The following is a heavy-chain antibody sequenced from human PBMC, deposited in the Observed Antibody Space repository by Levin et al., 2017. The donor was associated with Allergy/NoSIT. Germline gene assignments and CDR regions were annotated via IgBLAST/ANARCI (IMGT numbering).Heavy chain of an antibody. J-gene: IGHJ4*02. CDR3: ARPRNHELLSY. CDR1: GFTFRSYS. V-gene: IGHV3-21*01. CDR2: ISSSSSYI. Sequence: LSLPCAASGFTFRSYSMNWVRQAPGKGLEWVSSISSSSSYIYYADSVKGRFTISRDNAKNSLYLQMNSLRAEDTAVYYCARPRNHELLSYWGQGTLVTVSS. D-gene: IGHD3-10*01.